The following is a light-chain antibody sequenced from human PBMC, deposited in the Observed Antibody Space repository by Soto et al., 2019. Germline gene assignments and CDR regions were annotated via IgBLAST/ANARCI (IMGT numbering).Light chain of an antibody. CDR2: DAS. J-gene: IGKJ5*01. CDR3: QQSYMDPIT. Sequence: DIQMTQSPSSLSASVGNRVTITCRASQSISTYLNWYKKKPGKAPNLMSYDASRLQSGVPSRFSGGGGGTDFTLSISSVKPEDFETYFRQQSYMDPITFGQGTRLEIK. V-gene: IGKV1-39*01. CDR1: QSISTY.